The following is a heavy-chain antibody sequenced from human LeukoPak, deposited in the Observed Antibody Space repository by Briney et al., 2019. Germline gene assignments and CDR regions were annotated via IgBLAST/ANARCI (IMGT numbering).Heavy chain of an antibody. V-gene: IGHV1-18*01. CDR3: ARELTYYYDSSGYGNAFDI. Sequence: ASVKVSCKASGYTLTSYGISWVRQAPGQGLEWMGWISAYNGNTNYAQKLQGRVTMTTDTSTSTAYMELRSLRSDDTAVYYCARELTYYYDSSGYGNAFDIWGQGTMVTVSS. D-gene: IGHD3-22*01. CDR1: GYTLTSYG. CDR2: ISAYNGNT. J-gene: IGHJ3*02.